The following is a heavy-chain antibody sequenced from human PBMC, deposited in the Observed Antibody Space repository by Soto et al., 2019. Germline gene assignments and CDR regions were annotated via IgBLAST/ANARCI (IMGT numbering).Heavy chain of an antibody. CDR1: GGSISSGDYY. CDR3: ARDSVVAWGFDY. CDR2: IYYSGST. D-gene: IGHD2-15*01. J-gene: IGHJ4*02. V-gene: IGHV4-30-4*01. Sequence: SETLSLTCTVSGGSISSGDYYWSSIRQPPGKGLEWIGYIYYSGSTYYNPSLKSRVTISVDTSKNQFSLKLSSVTAADMAVYYCARDSVVAWGFDYWGQGTLVTVSS.